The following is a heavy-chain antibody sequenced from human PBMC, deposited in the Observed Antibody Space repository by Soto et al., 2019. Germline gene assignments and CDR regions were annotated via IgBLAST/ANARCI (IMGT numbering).Heavy chain of an antibody. Sequence: EVQLMESGGGLVQPGGSLRLSCASSGFTLSMSAVNWVRQAPGKGLEWVSYISDSSSTTYYADSVRGRFTISRDRSKNTLYLQMSSLRAEDTALYYGAKNQERELPRVIDFWGQGTLVTVSS. CDR1: GFTLSMSA. J-gene: IGHJ4*02. CDR3: AKNQERELPRVIDF. CDR2: ISDSSSTT. D-gene: IGHD1-7*01. V-gene: IGHV3-23*01.